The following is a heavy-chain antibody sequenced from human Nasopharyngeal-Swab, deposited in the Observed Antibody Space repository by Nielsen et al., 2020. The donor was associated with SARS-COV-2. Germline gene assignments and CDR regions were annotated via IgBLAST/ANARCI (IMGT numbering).Heavy chain of an antibody. D-gene: IGHD3-10*01. CDR3: ARGSRWFGTHPPDY. CDR1: GFTFSSYE. CDR2: ISCSGRNI. J-gene: IGHJ4*02. V-gene: IGHV3-48*03. Sequence: GESLKISCAASGFTFSSYEMNWVRRAPGEGLWWVSFISCSGRNIYYADSVKGRFTISRDNAKKSLFLQMNSLRDEDTAIYYCARGSRWFGTHPPDYWGQGTLVTVSS.